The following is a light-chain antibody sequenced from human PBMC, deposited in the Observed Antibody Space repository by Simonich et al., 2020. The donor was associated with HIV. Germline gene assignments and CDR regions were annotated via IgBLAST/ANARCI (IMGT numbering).Light chain of an antibody. Sequence: IVMTQSPATLSVSPGERAPLSCRAIQSVSSTLAWYQQKPGQAPRLLIFDASTRATGVPAKFSGSGSGTAFTLTIRSIQSEDFAVYYCQQYNNRPLTFGGGTKVEIK. J-gene: IGKJ4*01. CDR3: QQYNNRPLT. CDR1: QSVSST. V-gene: IGKV3-15*01. CDR2: DAS.